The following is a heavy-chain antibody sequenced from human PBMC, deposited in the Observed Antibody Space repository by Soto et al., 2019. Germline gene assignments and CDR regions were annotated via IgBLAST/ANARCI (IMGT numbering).Heavy chain of an antibody. V-gene: IGHV3-66*01. CDR3: ARDQDWDDASGY. J-gene: IGHJ4*02. Sequence: GGSLRLSCAASGFTVSSNYMSWVRQAPGKGLEWVSVIYSGGSTYYADSVKGRFTISRDKSKNTLYLQMNSLRAEDTAVYYCARDQDWDDASGYWGQGTLVTVSS. D-gene: IGHD1-1*01. CDR2: IYSGGST. CDR1: GFTVSSNY.